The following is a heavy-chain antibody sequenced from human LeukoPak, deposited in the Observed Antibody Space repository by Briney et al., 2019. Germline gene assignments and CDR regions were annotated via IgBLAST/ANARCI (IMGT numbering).Heavy chain of an antibody. CDR1: GGTFNSYT. J-gene: IGHJ4*02. D-gene: IGHD3-22*01. CDR2: IIPILGIA. CDR3: ARDRSQGYYDSSGYSIDY. Sequence: GSSVKVSCKASGGTFNSYTISWVRQAPGQGLEWMGRIIPILGIANYAQKFQGRVTITADKSTSTAYMELSSLRSEDTAVYYCARDRSQGYYDSSGYSIDYWGQGTLVTVSS. V-gene: IGHV1-69*04.